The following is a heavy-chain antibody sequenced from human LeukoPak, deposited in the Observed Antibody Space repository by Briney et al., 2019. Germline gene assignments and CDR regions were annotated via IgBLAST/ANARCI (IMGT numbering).Heavy chain of an antibody. CDR1: GFTFSSYW. CDR2: IKQDGSEK. D-gene: IGHD3-16*01. Sequence: GGSLRLSCAASGFTFSSYWMSWVRQAPGKGLEWVANIKQDGSEKYYVDSVKGRFTISRDNAKNSLYLQMNSLRAEDTAVYYCARDSGGLMEIGAALDIWGQGTMVTVSS. J-gene: IGHJ3*02. CDR3: ARDSGGLMEIGAALDI. V-gene: IGHV3-7*01.